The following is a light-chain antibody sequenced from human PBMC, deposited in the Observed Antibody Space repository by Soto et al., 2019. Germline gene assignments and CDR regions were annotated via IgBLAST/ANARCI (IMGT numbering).Light chain of an antibody. CDR1: SSNIGSNY. Sequence: QSVLTQPPSASGTPGQRVTISCSGSSSNIGSNYVSWYQQLPGTAPHLLIYKDSQRPSGVPDRFSGSKSGSSASLAISGLRSEDEAHYYCSAWDDSLSGRVFGAGTKVTVL. J-gene: IGLJ2*01. CDR3: SAWDDSLSGRV. CDR2: KDS. V-gene: IGLV1-47*01.